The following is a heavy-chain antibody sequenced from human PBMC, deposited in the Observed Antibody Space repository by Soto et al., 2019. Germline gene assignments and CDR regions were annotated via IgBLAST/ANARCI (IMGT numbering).Heavy chain of an antibody. V-gene: IGHV6-1*01. J-gene: IGHJ4*02. CDR3: AREALIVATIMFAGPFHFDY. Sequence: KQSQTLSLTCAISGDSVSSNSAAWNWIRQSPSRGLEWLGRTYYRSKWYNDYAVSVKSRITINPDTSKNQFSLQLNSVTPEDTAVYYCAREALIVATIMFAGPFHFDYWGQGTLVTVSS. CDR1: GDSVSSNSAA. D-gene: IGHD5-12*01. CDR2: TYYRSKWYN.